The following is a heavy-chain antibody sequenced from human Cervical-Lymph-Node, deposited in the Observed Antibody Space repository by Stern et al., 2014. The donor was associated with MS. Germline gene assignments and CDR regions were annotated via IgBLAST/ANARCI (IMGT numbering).Heavy chain of an antibody. V-gene: IGHV1-69*19. CDR1: GGAFSSYT. Sequence: QVQLVQSGTEVKKPGSSVKISCQASGGAFSSYTISWVRQADGQGPEWMGGIIPIFDEATYAQKFQGRLTISADESTNIIYMELSSRELDDTATYYWAREAGHWFGPWGQGTHVVVS. CDR2: IIPIFDEA. CDR3: AREAGHWFGP. D-gene: IGHD6-19*01. J-gene: IGHJ5*02.